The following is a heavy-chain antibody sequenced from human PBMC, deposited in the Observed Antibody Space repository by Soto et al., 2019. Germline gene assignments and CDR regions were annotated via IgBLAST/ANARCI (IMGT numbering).Heavy chain of an antibody. CDR3: VKDSTISAAGWFDP. Sequence: EVQLLDSGGGLVQPGGSLRLSCAASGFTFSTYAMGWVRQAPGKGLEWVSTFTGGGRTYYADFVKGRFTISRDNAKNSLYLQMNSLRPEDTAFYYCVKDSTISAAGWFDPWGQGTLVTVSS. V-gene: IGHV3-23*01. CDR2: FTGGGRT. CDR1: GFTFSTYA. D-gene: IGHD6-13*01. J-gene: IGHJ5*02.